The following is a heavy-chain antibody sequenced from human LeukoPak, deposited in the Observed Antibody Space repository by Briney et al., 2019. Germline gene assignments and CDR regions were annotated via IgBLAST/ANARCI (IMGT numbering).Heavy chain of an antibody. D-gene: IGHD5-24*01. V-gene: IGHV4-59*01. J-gene: IGHJ4*02. CDR3: ARDWGDGNYFDY. CDR2: IYYSGST. Sequence: SETLSLTCTVSGGSISSYYWSWIRQPPGKGLEWIGYIYYSGSTNYNPSLKSRVTISVDTSKKQFSLRLSSVNAADTAVYYCARDWGDGNYFDYWGQGTLSPSPQ. CDR1: GGSISSYY.